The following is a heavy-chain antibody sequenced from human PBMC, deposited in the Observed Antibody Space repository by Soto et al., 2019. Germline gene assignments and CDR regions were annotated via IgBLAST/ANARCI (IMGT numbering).Heavy chain of an antibody. CDR2: INPNSGGT. D-gene: IGHD2-2*01. CDR3: ASIGLPAAIGDYYGVDV. CDR1: GYTFTGYY. V-gene: IGHV1-2*02. Sequence: ASVKVSCKASGYTFTGYYIHWVRQAPGQGLEWMGWINPNSGGTNYAQNFQGRVTLTRDTSISTAYMELSRLRFDDTAVYYCASIGLPAAIGDYYGVDVWGQGTTVTVSS. J-gene: IGHJ6*02.